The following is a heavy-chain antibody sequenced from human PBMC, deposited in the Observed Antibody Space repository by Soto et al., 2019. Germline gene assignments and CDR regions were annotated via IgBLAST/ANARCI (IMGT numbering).Heavy chain of an antibody. V-gene: IGHV4-34*01. CDR3: AAEEGGYSGYDRRYYYYGMDV. CDR1: GGSFSGYY. D-gene: IGHD5-12*01. Sequence: SETLSLTCAVYGGSFSGYYWSWIRQPPGKGLEWIGEINHSGSTNYNPSLKSRVTISVDTSKNQFSLKLSSATAADTAVYYCAAEEGGYSGYDRRYYYYGMDVWGQGTTVTVSS. J-gene: IGHJ6*02. CDR2: INHSGST.